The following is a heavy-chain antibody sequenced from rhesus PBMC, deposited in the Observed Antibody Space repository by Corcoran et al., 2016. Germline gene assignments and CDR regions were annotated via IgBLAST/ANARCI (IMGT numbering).Heavy chain of an antibody. CDR2: TKNKANGYTK. Sequence: EVQLVESGGGLVQPGGSLTLSCEASGFTFSNYYIHWVRQAQGKGLEWVGLTKNKANGYTKEYTTAVKGRFTISRDDSKNTLYLQMSSLRTEDTALYYCSKGSDTVNTIFDFWGQGGLVTVSS. V-gene: IGHV3-13*01. J-gene: IGHJ4*01. CDR3: SKGSDTVNTIFDF. CDR1: GFTFSNYY. D-gene: IGHD4-23*01.